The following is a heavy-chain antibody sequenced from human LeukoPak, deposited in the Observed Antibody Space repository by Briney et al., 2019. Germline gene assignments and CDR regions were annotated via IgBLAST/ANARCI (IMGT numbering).Heavy chain of an antibody. Sequence: GGSLRLSCAASGFTLSDYYMSWIRQAPGKGLEWVSYISDSGNTIHHATSVKGWFTISRDNSKNTLYLQMNSLRAEDTAVYYCAKEIPYGIVVVPAATDWGQGTLVTVSS. CDR3: AKEIPYGIVVVPAATD. V-gene: IGHV3-11*01. D-gene: IGHD2-2*01. J-gene: IGHJ4*02. CDR1: GFTLSDYY. CDR2: ISDSGNTI.